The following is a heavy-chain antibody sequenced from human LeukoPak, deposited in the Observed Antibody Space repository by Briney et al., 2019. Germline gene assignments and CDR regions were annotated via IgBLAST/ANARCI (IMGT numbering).Heavy chain of an antibody. D-gene: IGHD2-21*02. V-gene: IGHV4-59*08. Sequence: PSETLSLTCTVSGGSISSYYWSWIRQPPGKGLEWIGYIYYSGSTNYNPSLKSRVTISVDTSKNQISLKLNSVTAADTAMYYCARHGDLLSPFQTWGQGTLVTVSS. CDR1: GGSISSYY. J-gene: IGHJ5*02. CDR3: ARHGDLLSPFQT. CDR2: IYYSGST.